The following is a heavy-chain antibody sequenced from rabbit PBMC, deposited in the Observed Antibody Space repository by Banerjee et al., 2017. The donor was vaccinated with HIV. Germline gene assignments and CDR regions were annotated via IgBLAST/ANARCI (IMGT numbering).Heavy chain of an antibody. D-gene: IGHD3-3*01. J-gene: IGHJ6*01. V-gene: IGHV1S45*01. CDR2: IYADGSGYT. CDR1: GIDFSSYYY. Sequence: QQQLEESGGGLVKPGGTLTLTCKASGIDFSSYYYMCWVRQAPGKGLEWIACIYADGSGYTYYASWAKGRFTISKTSSTTVTLQMTSLTAADTATYFCARGLVAGVLDLWGPGTLVTVS. CDR3: ARGLVAGVLDL.